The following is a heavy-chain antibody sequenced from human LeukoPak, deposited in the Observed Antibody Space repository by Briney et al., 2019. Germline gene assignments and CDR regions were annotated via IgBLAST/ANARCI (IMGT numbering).Heavy chain of an antibody. J-gene: IGHJ4*02. CDR2: LRYSGTT. V-gene: IGHV4-39*01. CDR3: ARGVRTGHYYYYFGF. CDR1: GVSISSSLYY. Sequence: SETLSLTCSVSGVSISSSLYYWGWIRQPPGKGLEWIGSLRYSGTTYYNPSLKSRVAIFPDTSKNQFSLKLSSVTAADTAFYFCARGVRTGHYYYYFGFWGQGTLVPVSS. D-gene: IGHD3-22*01.